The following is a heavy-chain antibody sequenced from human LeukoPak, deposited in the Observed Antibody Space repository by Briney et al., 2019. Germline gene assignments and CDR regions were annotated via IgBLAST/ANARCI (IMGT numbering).Heavy chain of an antibody. V-gene: IGHV4-30-2*01. Sequence: SETLSLTCTVSGGSISSGGYSWSWIRQPPGKGLEWIGYIYHSGSTYYNPSLKSRVPISVDRSKNQFSLKLSSVTAADTAVYYCARDSYGSGMDVWGQGTTVTVSS. CDR3: ARDSYGSGMDV. CDR2: IYHSGST. CDR1: GGSISSGGYS. J-gene: IGHJ6*02. D-gene: IGHD5-18*01.